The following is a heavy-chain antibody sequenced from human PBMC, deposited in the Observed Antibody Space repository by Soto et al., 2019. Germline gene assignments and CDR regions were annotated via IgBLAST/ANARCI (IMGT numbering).Heavy chain of an antibody. J-gene: IGHJ4*02. CDR3: ARHRDGVTAY. CDR1: GYSFTNYW. V-gene: IGHV5-10-1*01. CDR2: TDPSDSYT. D-gene: IGHD3-10*01. Sequence: GESLKISCKGSGYSFTNYWITWVRQMPGKGLEWMGTTDPSDSYTNYSPSFQGHVTLSADKSISTAYLQWSSLKASDTAVFYCARHRDGVTAYWGQGTLVTVSS.